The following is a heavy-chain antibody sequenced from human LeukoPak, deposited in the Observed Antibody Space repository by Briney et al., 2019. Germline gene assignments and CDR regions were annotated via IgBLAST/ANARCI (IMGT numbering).Heavy chain of an antibody. CDR3: ARFRSSVSSGWYLYYYYMDV. CDR2: ISSSGSTI. Sequence: GGSLRLSXAASGFTFSDYYMSWIRQAPGKGLEWVAYISSSGSTIYYADSVKGRFTISRDNAKNSLYLQMNSLRAEDAAVYYCARFRSSVSSGWYLYYYYMDVWGKGTTVTVSS. J-gene: IGHJ6*03. D-gene: IGHD6-19*01. V-gene: IGHV3-11*04. CDR1: GFTFSDYY.